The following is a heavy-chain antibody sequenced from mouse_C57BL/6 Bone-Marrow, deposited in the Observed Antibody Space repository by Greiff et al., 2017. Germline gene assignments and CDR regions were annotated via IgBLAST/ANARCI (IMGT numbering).Heavy chain of an antibody. V-gene: IGHV5-9-1*02. CDR2: ISSGGDYI. D-gene: IGHD1-1*01. CDR3: TRVIYYYGSSLRWYFDV. Sequence: EVHLVESGEGLVKPGGSLKLSCAASGFTFSSYAMSWVRQTPEKRLEWVAYISSGGDYIYYADTVKGRFTISRDNARNTLYLQMSSLKSEDTAMYYCTRVIYYYGSSLRWYFDVWGTGTTVTVSS. J-gene: IGHJ1*03. CDR1: GFTFSSYA.